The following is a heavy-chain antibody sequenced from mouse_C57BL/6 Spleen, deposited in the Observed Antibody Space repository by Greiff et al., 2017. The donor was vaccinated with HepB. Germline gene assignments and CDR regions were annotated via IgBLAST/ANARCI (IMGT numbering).Heavy chain of an antibody. Sequence: QVQLQQSGAELVRPGTSVKMSCKASGYTFTNYWIGWAKQRPGHGLEWIGDIYPGGGYTNYNEKFKGKATLTADKSSSTAYMQFSSLTSEDSAIYYCARRHDYFAKDYWGQGTSVTVSS. CDR1: GYTFTNYW. J-gene: IGHJ4*01. CDR2: IYPGGGYT. CDR3: ARRHDYFAKDY. D-gene: IGHD3-1*01. V-gene: IGHV1-63*01.